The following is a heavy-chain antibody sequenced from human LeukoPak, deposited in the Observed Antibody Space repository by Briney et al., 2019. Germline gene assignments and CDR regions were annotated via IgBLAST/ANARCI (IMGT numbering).Heavy chain of an antibody. J-gene: IGHJ3*02. D-gene: IGHD1-26*01. CDR2: IKQDGSEK. Sequence: GGSLRLSCAASGFTFSSYWMSWVRQAPGKGLEWVANIKQDGSEKYYVDSVKGRFTISRDNAKNSLYLQMNSLRAEDTAVYYYARAGRWELLGYDAFDIWGQGTMVTVSS. CDR3: ARAGRWELLGYDAFDI. CDR1: GFTFSSYW. V-gene: IGHV3-7*01.